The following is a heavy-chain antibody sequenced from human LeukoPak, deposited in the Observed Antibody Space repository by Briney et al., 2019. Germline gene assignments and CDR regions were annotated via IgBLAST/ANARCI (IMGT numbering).Heavy chain of an antibody. CDR2: INSDGSST. J-gene: IGHJ3*02. CDR3: ARACSSTSCYDAFDI. Sequence: PGGSLRLSCAASGNYWMHWVRQAPGKGLVWVSRINSDGSSTSYADSVKGRFTISRDNAKNTLYLQMNSLRAEDTAVYYCARACSSTSCYDAFDIWGQGTMVTVSS. V-gene: IGHV3-74*01. CDR1: GNYW. D-gene: IGHD2-2*01.